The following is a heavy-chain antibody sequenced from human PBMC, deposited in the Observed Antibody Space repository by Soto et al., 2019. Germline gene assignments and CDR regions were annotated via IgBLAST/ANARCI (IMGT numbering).Heavy chain of an antibody. J-gene: IGHJ6*02. CDR2: ISPKSGSI. CDR1: GYTFTRNG. Sequence: ASVKVSCKTSGYTFTRNGISWVRQAPGQGLEWMGWISPKSGSIKYAQKFQGRVIMTTDTSTSTAYMELRSLRSDDTAVYYCVKDRDSNSWPSRDVWGPGTTVTVSS. D-gene: IGHD3-22*01. CDR3: VKDRDSNSWPSRDV. V-gene: IGHV1-18*01.